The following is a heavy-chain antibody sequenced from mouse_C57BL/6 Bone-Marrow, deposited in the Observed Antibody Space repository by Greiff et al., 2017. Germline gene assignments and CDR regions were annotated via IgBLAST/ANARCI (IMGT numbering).Heavy chain of an antibody. J-gene: IGHJ2*01. CDR1: GYTFTSYD. CDR3: ARWDGYFPFDY. V-gene: IGHV1-85*01. CDR2: IYPRDGST. Sequence: VKLVESGPELVKPGASVKLSCKASGYTFTSYDINWVKQRPGQGLEWIGWIYPRDGSTKYNEKFKGQATLTVDTSSSTAYMELHSLTSEDSAVFFCARWDGYFPFDYWGQGTTLTVSS. D-gene: IGHD2-3*01.